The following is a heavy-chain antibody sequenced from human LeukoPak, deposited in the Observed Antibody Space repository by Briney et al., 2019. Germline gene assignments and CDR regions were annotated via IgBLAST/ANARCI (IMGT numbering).Heavy chain of an antibody. J-gene: IGHJ4*02. V-gene: IGHV4-34*01. D-gene: IGHD6-6*01. Sequence: SETLSLTCAVYGGSFSGYYWSWIRQPPGKGLEWIGEINHSGSTNYNPSLKSRVTISVDTSKNQFSLKLSSVTAADTAVYCCVRALYSSIAARMGGGYFDYWGQGTLVTVSS. CDR1: GGSFSGYY. CDR2: INHSGST. CDR3: VRALYSSIAARMGGGYFDY.